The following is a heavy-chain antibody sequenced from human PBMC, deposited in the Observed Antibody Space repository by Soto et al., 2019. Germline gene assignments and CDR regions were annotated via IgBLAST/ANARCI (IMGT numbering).Heavy chain of an antibody. CDR1: GGTFSRHA. CDR3: ARGWGYDSNDYYYAY. J-gene: IGHJ4*02. CDR2: IIPIFGTA. Sequence: QVQLVQSGAEVRKPGSSVKVSCKASGGTFSRHAISWLRQAPGQGLEWMGGIIPIFGTANHAQKFQGRVTIIADEATITVYMELSSLRSEDTAMYYCARGWGYDSNDYYYAYWGQGTLVIVSS. D-gene: IGHD3-22*01. V-gene: IGHV1-69*01.